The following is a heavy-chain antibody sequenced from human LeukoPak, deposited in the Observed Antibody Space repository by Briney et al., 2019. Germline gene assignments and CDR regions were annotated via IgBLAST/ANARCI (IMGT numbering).Heavy chain of an antibody. D-gene: IGHD7-27*01. J-gene: IGHJ4*02. CDR3: AGTGFFFDY. CDR1: GASIRGYY. CDR2: MYYSGGT. Sequence: PPETLSLTRGDPGASIRGYYWSWLRQPPGKGLEWIGHMYYSGGTTYNPSLKCRVSISLHTSKKHFSLKLSSVTAADTTLHYCAGTGFFFDYWSQGTLVTVCS. V-gene: IGHV4-59*01.